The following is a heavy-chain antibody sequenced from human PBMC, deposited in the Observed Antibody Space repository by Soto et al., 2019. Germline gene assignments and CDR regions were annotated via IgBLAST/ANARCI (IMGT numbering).Heavy chain of an antibody. CDR1: EYTFTTYA. CDR3: ARNAVGTYHFDD. J-gene: IGHJ4*02. D-gene: IGHD1-26*01. V-gene: IGHV1-3*04. Sequence: QVQLVQSGAEVKKPGASVKVSCKASEYTFTTYAMHWVRQAPGQRLEWMGWINTGNGNTKYSQKFQGRVTITRDTSASTAYMELSSLISEDTAVYYCARNAVGTYHFDDWGQGTLVTVSS. CDR2: INTGNGNT.